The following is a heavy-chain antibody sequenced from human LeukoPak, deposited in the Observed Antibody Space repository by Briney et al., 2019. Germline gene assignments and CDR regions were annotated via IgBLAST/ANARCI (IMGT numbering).Heavy chain of an antibody. Sequence: PGGSLRLSCAASGFTFSSYSMNWVRQAPGKRLEWVSSISSSSSYIYYADSVKGRFTISRDNAKNSLYLQMNSLRAEDTAVYYCARGPPPDFDYWGRGTLVTVSS. CDR3: ARGPPPDFDY. CDR1: GFTFSSYS. CDR2: ISSSSSYI. V-gene: IGHV3-21*01. J-gene: IGHJ4*02.